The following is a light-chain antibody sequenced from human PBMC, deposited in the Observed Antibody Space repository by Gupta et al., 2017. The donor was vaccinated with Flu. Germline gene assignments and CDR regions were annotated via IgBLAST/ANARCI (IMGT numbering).Light chain of an antibody. J-gene: IGKJ1*01. CDR2: AAS. CDR1: QNIGNY. Sequence: DIQMTQSPSSLSASVGDRVTITCRASQNIGNYLNWYQQKPGKAPNLLIYAASNLHTGVPSRFSGSRSVTDFTLTISSLQPEDFATYYCQQTDSTLRTFGQGTKVDIK. CDR3: QQTDSTLRT. V-gene: IGKV1-39*01.